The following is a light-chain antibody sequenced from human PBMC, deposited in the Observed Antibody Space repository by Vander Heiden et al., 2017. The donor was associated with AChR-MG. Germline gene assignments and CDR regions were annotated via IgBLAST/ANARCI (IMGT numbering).Light chain of an antibody. J-gene: IGKJ1*01. CDR3: QQTDSIPQT. Sequence: DIQMTQSPSSLSASVGDRITITCRASQSMSNYLNWYQLKPGTTPELLIYGASHLQSGVPSRFIGSESGTDFTLSISMLQPEDSATLYGQQTDSIPQTFGQGTKVEIK. CDR1: QSMSNY. CDR2: GAS. V-gene: IGKV1-39*01.